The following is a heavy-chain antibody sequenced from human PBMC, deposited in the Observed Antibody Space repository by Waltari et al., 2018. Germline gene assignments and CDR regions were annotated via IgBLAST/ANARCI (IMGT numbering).Heavy chain of an antibody. J-gene: IGHJ4*02. Sequence: EVQLVESGGVVVQPGGSLRLSCAASGFTVDDYAMHWVRQAPGKGLEWVSLISWDGGSTYYAESVKGRFTISRDNSKNSLYRQMNSLRAEDTALYYCAKDQVLYDFWSGYYDYWGQGTLVTVSS. D-gene: IGHD3-3*01. V-gene: IGHV3-43D*03. CDR1: GFTVDDYA. CDR2: ISWDGGST. CDR3: AKDQVLYDFWSGYYDY.